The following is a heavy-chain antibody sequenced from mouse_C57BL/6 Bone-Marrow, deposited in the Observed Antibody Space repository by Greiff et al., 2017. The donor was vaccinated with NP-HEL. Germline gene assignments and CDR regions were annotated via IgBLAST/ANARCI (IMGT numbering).Heavy chain of an antibody. CDR3: ARRSSFFDY. D-gene: IGHD1-1*01. J-gene: IGHJ2*01. CDR2: ISSGGSYT. CDR1: GFTFSSYG. V-gene: IGHV5-6*01. Sequence: EVHLVESGGDLVKPGGSLKLPCAASGFTFSSYGMSWVRQTPDKRLEWVATISSGGSYTYYPDSVKGRFTISRDNAKNTLYLQMSSLKSEDTAMYYCARRSSFFDYWGQGTTLTVSS.